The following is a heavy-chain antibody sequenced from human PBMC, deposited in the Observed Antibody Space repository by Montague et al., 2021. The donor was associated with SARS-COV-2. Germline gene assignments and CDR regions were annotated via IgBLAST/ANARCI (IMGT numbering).Heavy chain of an antibody. CDR1: GYSFTSYW. CDR3: ARLEGTMIVVVPSFAY. D-gene: IGHD3-22*01. CDR2: IYPGDSDT. J-gene: IGHJ4*02. Sequence: QSGAEVKKPGESLKISCKGSGYSFTSYWIGWVRQMPGKGLEWMGIIYPGDSDTRYSPSFQGQVTISADKSISTAYLQWSSLKASDTAMYYCARLEGTMIVVVPSFAYWGQGTLVTVSS. V-gene: IGHV5-51*01.